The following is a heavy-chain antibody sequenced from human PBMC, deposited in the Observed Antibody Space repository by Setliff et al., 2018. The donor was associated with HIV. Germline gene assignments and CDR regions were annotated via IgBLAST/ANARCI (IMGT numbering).Heavy chain of an antibody. D-gene: IGHD2-15*01. CDR2: LISMFKIP. J-gene: IGHJ6*02. Sequence: SVKVSCKASGGTFTMSAFNWVRQAPGQGLEWMGGLISMFKIPQIAQKFQGRVTITADESTSTAYMGLSSLTSEDTAVYYCARGGWSGGGPLHYSYYYLDVWGQGTAVTVSS. V-gene: IGHV1-69*13. CDR3: ARGGWSGGGPLHYSYYYLDV. CDR1: GGTFTMSA.